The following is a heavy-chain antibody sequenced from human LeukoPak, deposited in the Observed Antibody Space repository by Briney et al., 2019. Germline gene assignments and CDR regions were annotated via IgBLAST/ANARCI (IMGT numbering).Heavy chain of an antibody. V-gene: IGHV4-59*01. J-gene: IGHJ4*02. CDR3: ARGGWELFDY. D-gene: IGHD1-7*01. CDR2: IYYSGST. Sequence: PSETLSLTCTVSGGSISSYYWSWIRQPPGKGLEWIGYIYYSGSTNYNPSLKSRVTISVDTSKNQFSLKLNSVTAADTAVYCCARGGWELFDYWGQGTLVTVSS. CDR1: GGSISSYY.